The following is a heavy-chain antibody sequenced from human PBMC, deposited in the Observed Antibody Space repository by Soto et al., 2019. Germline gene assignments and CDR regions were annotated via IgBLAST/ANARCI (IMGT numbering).Heavy chain of an antibody. CDR2: INSDGSST. D-gene: IGHD3-22*01. J-gene: IGHJ3*02. CDR1: GFTFSSYW. Sequence: GGSLRLSCAASGFTFSSYWMHWVRQAPGKGLVWVSRINSDGSSTSYADSVKGRFTISRDNAKNTLYLQMNSLRAEDTAVYYCFSSGSPDAFDIWGQGTMVTVSS. V-gene: IGHV3-74*01. CDR3: FSSGSPDAFDI.